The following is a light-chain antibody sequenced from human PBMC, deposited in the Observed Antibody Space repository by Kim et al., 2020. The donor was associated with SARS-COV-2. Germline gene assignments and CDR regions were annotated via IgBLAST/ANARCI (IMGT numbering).Light chain of an antibody. CDR1: KLGDKY. J-gene: IGLJ2*01. Sequence: GSPGETASITCSGDKLGDKYACWYQQKPGQSPVLVIYQDSKRPSGIPERFSGSNSGNTATLTISGTQAMDEADYYCQAWDSSTVVFGGGTQLTVL. CDR2: QDS. CDR3: QAWDSSTVV. V-gene: IGLV3-1*01.